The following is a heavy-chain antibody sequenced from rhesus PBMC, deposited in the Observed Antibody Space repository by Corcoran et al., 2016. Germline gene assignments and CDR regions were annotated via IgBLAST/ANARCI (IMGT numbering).Heavy chain of an antibody. V-gene: IGHV4-165*01. J-gene: IGHJ4*01. CDR3: ARSGSYWSDYYGLLFDY. CDR2: ISGSRERT. Sequence: QVQLQESGPGLVKPSETLSLTCAVSGGSFSGYYWGWIRPPPGKGMEWIGYISGSRERTDHNPAHKSRATIATDTAKNQFSLKLSSVTAADTAVYYCARSGSYWSDYYGLLFDYWGQGVLVTVSS. CDR1: GGSFSGYY. D-gene: IGHD3-22*01.